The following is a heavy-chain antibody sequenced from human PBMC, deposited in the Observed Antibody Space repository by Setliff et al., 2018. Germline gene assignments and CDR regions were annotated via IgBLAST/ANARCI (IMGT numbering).Heavy chain of an antibody. CDR3: ARHSYGPHDYYYYYMDV. V-gene: IGHV3-48*01. Sequence: GGSLRLSCAASGFTFSSYNMDWVRQAPGKGLEWVSYINSRSSTIFYADSVKGRFTISRDNARNSLYLQMNGLRAEDTAVYYCARHSYGPHDYYYYYMDVWGKGTTVTVSS. D-gene: IGHD5-18*01. CDR2: INSRSSTI. CDR1: GFTFSSYN. J-gene: IGHJ6*03.